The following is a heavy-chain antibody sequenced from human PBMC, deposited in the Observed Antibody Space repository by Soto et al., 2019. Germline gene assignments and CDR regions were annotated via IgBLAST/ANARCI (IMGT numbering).Heavy chain of an antibody. CDR2: ISYDENKR. Sequence: GGSLRLSCAASGFTFRNYDMHWVRQAPGKGLEWVASISYDENKRYYTDSVQGRFTISRDNSKNTLYLQVNSLRGEDTAVYYCARAMDTAMASKDNWFDPWGQGT. D-gene: IGHD5-18*01. CDR3: ARAMDTAMASKDNWFDP. J-gene: IGHJ5*02. CDR1: GFTFRNYD. V-gene: IGHV3-30-3*01.